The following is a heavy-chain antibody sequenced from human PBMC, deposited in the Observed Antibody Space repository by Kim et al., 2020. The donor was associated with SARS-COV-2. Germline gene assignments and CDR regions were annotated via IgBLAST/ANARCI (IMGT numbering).Heavy chain of an antibody. CDR1: GFTFSSYE. CDR2: ISSSGSTI. D-gene: IGHD2-2*01. V-gene: IGHV3-48*03. CDR3: ARDKSFSRPYCSSTSCLAAGGWFDP. J-gene: IGHJ5*02. Sequence: GGSLRLSCAASGFTFSSYEMNWVRQAPGKGLEWVSYISSSGSTIYYADSVKGRFTISRDNAKNSLYLQMNSLRAEDTAVYYCARDKSFSRPYCSSTSCLAAGGWFDPWGQGTLVTVSS.